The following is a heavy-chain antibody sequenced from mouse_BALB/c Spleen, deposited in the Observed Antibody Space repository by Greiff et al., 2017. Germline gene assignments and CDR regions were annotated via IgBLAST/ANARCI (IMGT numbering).Heavy chain of an antibody. Sequence: QVQLQQPGAELVKPGASVKLSCKASGYTFTSYWMHWVKQRPGQGLEWIGAINPSNGRTNYNEKFKSKATLTVDKSSSTAYMQLSSLTSEDSAVYYCARGGTAVVVDYWGQGTTVTVSA. CDR3: ARGGTAVVVDY. D-gene: IGHD1-1*01. J-gene: IGHJ2*01. V-gene: IGHV1S81*02. CDR1: GYTFTSYW. CDR2: INPSNGRT.